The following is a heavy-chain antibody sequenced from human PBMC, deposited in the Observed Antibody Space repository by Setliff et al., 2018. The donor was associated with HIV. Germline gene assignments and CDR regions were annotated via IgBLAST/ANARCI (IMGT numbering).Heavy chain of an antibody. V-gene: IGHV4-4*02. J-gene: IGHJ4*02. CDR1: GGSISSSNW. CDR2: IYHSGTT. CDR3: ARWKSSGYNYFDY. Sequence: PSETLSLTCAVSGGSISSSNWWGWVRQPPGKGLEWIGVIYHSGTTNYNPSLKGRVTISVDKSKNHFSLKLNSVTAADTAVYYCARWKSSGYNYFDYWGQGTLVTVS. D-gene: IGHD5-12*01.